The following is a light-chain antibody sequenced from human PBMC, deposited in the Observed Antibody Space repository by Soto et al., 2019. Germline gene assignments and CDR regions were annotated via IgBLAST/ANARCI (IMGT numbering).Light chain of an antibody. CDR1: QSVSNNY. CDR2: GAS. J-gene: IGKJ1*01. Sequence: EIVLTQSPGTLSLSPGERATLSCRASQSVSNNYLAWYQQKPGQAPRLLIYGASNRATGIPDRFSGSGSGTDFTLTISRLEPDDSAAYYCQQCAAWWTFGQGTKVDIK. CDR3: QQCAAWWT. V-gene: IGKV3-20*01.